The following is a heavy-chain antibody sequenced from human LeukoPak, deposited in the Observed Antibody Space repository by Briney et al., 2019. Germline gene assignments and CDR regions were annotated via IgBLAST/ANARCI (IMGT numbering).Heavy chain of an antibody. CDR1: GGPMYSHY. J-gene: IGHJ4*02. CDR2: MYTSGDS. Sequence: SETLSLTCTVSGGPMYSHYWSWIRQPAGKGLEWIGRMYTSGDSNYNPSLKSRVTLSLDTAKKQFSLKVNAVTAADTAVYYCATYDQRLAFDTWGQGILVTVSS. D-gene: IGHD2-2*01. V-gene: IGHV4-4*07. CDR3: ATYDQRLAFDT.